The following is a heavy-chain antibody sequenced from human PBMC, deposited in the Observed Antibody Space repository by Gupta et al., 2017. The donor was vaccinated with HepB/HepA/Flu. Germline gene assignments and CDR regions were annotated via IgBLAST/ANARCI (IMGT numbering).Heavy chain of an antibody. Sequence: EVQLVESGGGVVRPGGSLRLSCAASGFTFDDYGMSWVRQAPGEGMEWVSGIKWDGGSTGYADSVKGRFTISRDNGKNSLYLQMNRLRAEDTALYYGARDGPYSSSWIYFDYWGQGTLVTVSS. CDR2: IKWDGGST. D-gene: IGHD6-13*01. J-gene: IGHJ4*02. CDR3: ARDGPYSSSWIYFDY. CDR1: GFTFDDYG. V-gene: IGHV3-20*04.